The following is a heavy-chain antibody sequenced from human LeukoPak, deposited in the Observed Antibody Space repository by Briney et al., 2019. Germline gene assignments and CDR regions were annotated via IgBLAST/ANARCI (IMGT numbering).Heavy chain of an antibody. CDR1: GYSFTNYW. Sequence: GESLKISCQVSGYSFTNYWIAWVRQLPGKGLEWMGIIYPGDSDTRYSPSFQGQVTISAGKSISTAYLQWSSLKASDTAIYYCASSGGDYGDFWGQGTLVTVSS. CDR3: ASSGGDYGDF. J-gene: IGHJ4*02. CDR2: IYPGDSDT. V-gene: IGHV5-51*01. D-gene: IGHD3-16*01.